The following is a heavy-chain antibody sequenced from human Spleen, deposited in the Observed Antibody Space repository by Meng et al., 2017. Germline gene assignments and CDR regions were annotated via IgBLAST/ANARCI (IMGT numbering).Heavy chain of an antibody. D-gene: IGHD4-11*01. J-gene: IGHJ4*02. V-gene: IGHV4-34*01. CDR3: ARGPTTMAHDFDY. CDR1: DGSFSGYY. CDR2: INHSGSVT. Sequence: LRAWGAGLLRPSGTLSLTCAVYDGSFSGYYWSWIRQPPGKGLEWIGEINHSGSVTNYNPSLKSRVTMSVDTSQNNLSLKLSSVTAADSAVYYCARGPTTMAHDFDYWGQGTLVTVSS.